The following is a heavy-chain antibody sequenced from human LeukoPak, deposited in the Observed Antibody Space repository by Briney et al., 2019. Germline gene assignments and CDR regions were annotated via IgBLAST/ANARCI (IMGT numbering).Heavy chain of an antibody. J-gene: IGHJ4*02. D-gene: IGHD6-6*01. Sequence: PGGSLRLSCAASGFTFSSYGMHWVRQAPGKGLEWVAVIWYDGSNKYYADSVKGRFTISRDNSKNTLYLQMNSLRAEDTAVYYCAKGTYKESIAAGVYFDYWGQGTLVTVSS. CDR2: IWYDGSNK. CDR1: GFTFSSYG. V-gene: IGHV3-33*06. CDR3: AKGTYKESIAAGVYFDY.